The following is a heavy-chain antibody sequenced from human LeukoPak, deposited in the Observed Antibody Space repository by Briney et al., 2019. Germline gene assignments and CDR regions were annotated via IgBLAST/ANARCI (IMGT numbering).Heavy chain of an antibody. J-gene: IGHJ6*02. D-gene: IGHD2-2*01. CDR3: AREHLDCSSTSCPPTYYYYGMDV. Sequence: GGSLRLSCAASGFTFSDYYMSWIRQAPGKGLEWVSCISSSGSTIYYADSVKGRFTISRDNAKNSLYLQMNSLRAEDTAVYYCAREHLDCSSTSCPPTYYYYGMDVWGQGTTVTVSS. CDR1: GFTFSDYY. CDR2: ISSSGSTI. V-gene: IGHV3-11*01.